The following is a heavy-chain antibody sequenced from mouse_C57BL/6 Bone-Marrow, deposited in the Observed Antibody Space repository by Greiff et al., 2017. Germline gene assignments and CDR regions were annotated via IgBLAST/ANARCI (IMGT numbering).Heavy chain of an antibody. CDR1: GYTFTNYW. Sequence: QVQLQQSGAELVRPGTSVKMSCKASGYTFTNYWIGWAKQRPGHGLEWIGDIYPGGGYTNYNEKFKGKATLTADKSASTSYMQFSSLTARDSAIYYCAKIYYGKGYAMDYGGKGTSVPGSS. CDR3: AKIYYGKGYAMDY. J-gene: IGHJ4*01. V-gene: IGHV1-63*01. CDR2: IYPGGGYT. D-gene: IGHD2-1*01.